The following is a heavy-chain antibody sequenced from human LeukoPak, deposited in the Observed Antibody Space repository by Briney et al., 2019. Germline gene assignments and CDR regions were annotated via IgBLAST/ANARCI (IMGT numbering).Heavy chain of an antibody. D-gene: IGHD5-18*01. CDR1: GFTFSSYW. CDR3: ARRGIQLWSYYFDY. CDR2: IKQGGSEK. J-gene: IGHJ4*02. V-gene: IGHV3-7*01. Sequence: GGSLRLSCAASGFTFSSYWMSWVRQAPGKGLEWVANIKQGGSEKYYVDSVKGRFTISRDNAKNSLYLQMNSLRAEDTAVYYCARRGIQLWSYYFDYWGQGTLVTVSS.